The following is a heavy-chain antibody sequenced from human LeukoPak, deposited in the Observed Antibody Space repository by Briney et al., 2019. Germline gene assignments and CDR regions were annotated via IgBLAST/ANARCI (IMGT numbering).Heavy chain of an antibody. CDR3: ARWATSWYVDY. J-gene: IGHJ4*02. CDR2: ISYDGSDK. V-gene: IGHV3-30*04. D-gene: IGHD6-13*01. CDR1: GFTFSSYA. Sequence: GRSLRLSCAASGFTFSSYAMHWVRQAPGKGLEWVAVISYDGSDKYYADSVKGRFTISRDNSKNTLYLQMNSLRAEDTAVYYCARWATSWYVDYWGQGTLVTVSS.